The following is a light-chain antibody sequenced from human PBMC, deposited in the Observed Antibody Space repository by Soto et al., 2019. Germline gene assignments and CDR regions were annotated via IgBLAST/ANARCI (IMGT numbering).Light chain of an antibody. CDR2: GAS. CDR1: QSVSANY. J-gene: IGKJ3*01. Sequence: EVVLTQSPATLSLSPGERATLSCRANQSVSANYLAWYQQQPGQAHLLLIYGASSRATGIPDRFSGSGSGTDFTLTISRLEPDDFAVFYCHQYGSSPFTFGPGTKVDIK. V-gene: IGKV3-20*01. CDR3: HQYGSSPFT.